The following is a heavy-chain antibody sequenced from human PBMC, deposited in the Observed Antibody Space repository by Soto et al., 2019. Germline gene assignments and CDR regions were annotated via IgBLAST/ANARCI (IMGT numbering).Heavy chain of an antibody. Sequence: EVQLVETGGDLIQPGGSLRLSCAASGFTVSSYSMTWVRQAPGKGLEWISIICIYNNTDYADSVKGRFYISRDTSKNMLYIQVNSLRAEDTAEYYCASNYSAMGVWGSGTTVPVSS. V-gene: IGHV3-53*02. CDR3: ASNYSAMGV. CDR1: GFTVSSYS. CDR2: ICIYNNT. J-gene: IGHJ6*04.